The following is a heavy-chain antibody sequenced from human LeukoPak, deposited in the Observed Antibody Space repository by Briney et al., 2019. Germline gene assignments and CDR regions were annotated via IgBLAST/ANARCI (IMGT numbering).Heavy chain of an antibody. CDR1: GFTFSNAW. CDR2: IKSKTDGGTT. V-gene: IGHV3-15*01. J-gene: IGHJ4*02. D-gene: IGHD3-16*02. Sequence: GGSLRLSCAASGFTFSNAWMSWVRQAPGKGLEWVGRIKSKTDGGTTDYAAPVKGRFTISRDDSKNTLYLQMNSLKTEDTAVYYCTTDDQYYDYVWGSYLRFDYWGQGTLVTVSS. CDR3: TTDDQYYDYVWGSYLRFDY.